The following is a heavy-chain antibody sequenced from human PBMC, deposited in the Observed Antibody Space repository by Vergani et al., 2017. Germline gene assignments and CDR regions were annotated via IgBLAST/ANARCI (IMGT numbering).Heavy chain of an antibody. Sequence: EVQLVESGGGLVQPGGSLRLSCAASGFSLSRFWMSWVRQAPEKGLEWVAHISPDGSATSYVDSVKGRFTISRDDSKRLAYLQLSGLKTEDTAVYFCSRGRGYSFGYSDYWGQGTPVTVSS. CDR3: SRGRGYSFGYSDY. J-gene: IGHJ4*02. V-gene: IGHV3-7*03. D-gene: IGHD5-18*01. CDR1: GFSLSRFW. CDR2: ISPDGSAT.